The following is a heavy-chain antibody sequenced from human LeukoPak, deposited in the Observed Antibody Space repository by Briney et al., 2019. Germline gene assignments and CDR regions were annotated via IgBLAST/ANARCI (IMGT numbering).Heavy chain of an antibody. V-gene: IGHV5-51*01. CDR1: GYSFANYW. CDR2: IYPSDSDT. D-gene: IGHD1-26*01. Sequence: HGESLKISCKGSGYSFANYWIGWVRQMPGKGLEWMGIIYPSDSDTRYSPSFQGQVTFSADKSINTAYLQWSSLKASDTAMYYCARRVDSYWFFDYWGQGTLVTVSS. CDR3: ARRVDSYWFFDY. J-gene: IGHJ4*02.